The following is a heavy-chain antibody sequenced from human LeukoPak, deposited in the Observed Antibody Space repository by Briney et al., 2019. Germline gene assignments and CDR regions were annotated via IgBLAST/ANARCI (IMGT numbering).Heavy chain of an antibody. CDR1: GFTFSSYT. CDR3: ARDGGGSYLDY. D-gene: IGHD3-16*02. J-gene: IGHJ4*02. Sequence: GGSLRLSCAASGFTFSSYTMHWIRQAPGKGLEWVSYISRSGTTVYYADSVKGRFTISRDNAKNSLYLQMNSLRAEDTAVYYCARDGGGSYLDYWGQGTLVTVSS. V-gene: IGHV3-11*01. CDR2: ISRSGTTV.